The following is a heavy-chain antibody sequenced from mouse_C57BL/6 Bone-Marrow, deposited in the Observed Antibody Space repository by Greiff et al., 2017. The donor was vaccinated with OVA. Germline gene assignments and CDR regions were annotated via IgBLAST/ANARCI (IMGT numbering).Heavy chain of an antibody. V-gene: IGHV1-18*01. Sequence: VQLQQSGPELVKPGASVKIPCKASGYTFTDYNMDWVKQSHGKSLEWIGDINPNNGGTIYNQKFKGKATLTVDKSSSTAYMELRSLTSEDTAVYYCARGRGSGYEFAYWGQGTLVTVSA. CDR1: GYTFTDYN. CDR2: INPNNGGT. D-gene: IGHD3-2*02. J-gene: IGHJ3*01. CDR3: ARGRGSGYEFAY.